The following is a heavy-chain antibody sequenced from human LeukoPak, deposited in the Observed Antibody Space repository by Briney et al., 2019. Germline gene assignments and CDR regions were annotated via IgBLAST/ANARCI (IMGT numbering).Heavy chain of an antibody. CDR1: GGTFSSYA. Sequence: ASVKVSCKASGGTFSSYAISWVRQAPGQGLEWMGRIIPILGIASYAQKFQGRVTITADKSTSTAHMELSSLRSEDTAVYYCATYYYGSDSNWFDPWGRGTLVTVSS. D-gene: IGHD3-10*01. V-gene: IGHV1-69*04. CDR2: IIPILGIA. CDR3: ATYYYGSDSNWFDP. J-gene: IGHJ5*02.